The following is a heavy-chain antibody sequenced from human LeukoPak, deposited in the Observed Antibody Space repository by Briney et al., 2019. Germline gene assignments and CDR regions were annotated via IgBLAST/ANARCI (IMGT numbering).Heavy chain of an antibody. CDR2: ISAYNGNT. J-gene: IGHJ4*02. D-gene: IGHD3-10*01. CDR3: ARDPRYYYGSGSPFDY. V-gene: IGHV1-18*01. CDR1: GYTFTSYG. Sequence: WASVKVSCKASGYTFTSYGISWVRQAPGQGLEWMGWISAYNGNTNYAQKLQGRVTMTTDTSTSTAYMELRSLRSDDTAVYYCARDPRYYYGSGSPFDYWGQGTLVTVSS.